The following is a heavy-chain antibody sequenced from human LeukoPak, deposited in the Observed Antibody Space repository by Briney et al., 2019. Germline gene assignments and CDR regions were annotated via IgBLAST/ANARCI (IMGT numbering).Heavy chain of an antibody. J-gene: IGHJ4*02. Sequence: ASVKVSCKASGYTFTSYYMHWVRRAPGQGLEWMGIINPSGGSTSYAQKFQGRVTMTRDTSTSTVYMELSSLRSEDTAVYYCARDGSLQSSGDYFDYWGQGTLVTVSS. CDR3: ARDGSLQSSGDYFDY. V-gene: IGHV1-46*01. D-gene: IGHD1-26*01. CDR1: GYTFTSYY. CDR2: INPSGGST.